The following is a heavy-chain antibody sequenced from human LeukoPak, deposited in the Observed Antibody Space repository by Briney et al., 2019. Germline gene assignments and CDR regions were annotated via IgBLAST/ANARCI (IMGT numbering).Heavy chain of an antibody. Sequence: HPGGSLRLSCAASGFTFSSYGMHWVRQAPGKGLEWVAVISYDGSNKYYADSVKGRFTISRDNSKNTLYLQMNSLRAEDTAVYYCARGGIDYCSWGDYFEYWGQGTLVTVSS. D-gene: IGHD2/OR15-2a*01. CDR3: ARGGIDYCSWGDYFEY. CDR2: ISYDGSNK. V-gene: IGHV3-30*03. CDR1: GFTFSSYG. J-gene: IGHJ4*02.